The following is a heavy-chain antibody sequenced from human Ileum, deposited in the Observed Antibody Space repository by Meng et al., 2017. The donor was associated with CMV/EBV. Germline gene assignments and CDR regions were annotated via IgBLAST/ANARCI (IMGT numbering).Heavy chain of an antibody. CDR3: AKDPSEL. J-gene: IGHJ4*02. CDR1: GFTFSHYG. V-gene: IGHV3-30*02. Sequence: GGSLRLSCAASGFTFSHYGMHWVRQAPGKGLEWVTFIRYDGTIKDYADSVKGRFSISRDNSMNRLYLQMSSLRVEDTAVYYCAKDPSELWGQGTLVTVSS. CDR2: IRYDGTIK. D-gene: IGHD3-10*01.